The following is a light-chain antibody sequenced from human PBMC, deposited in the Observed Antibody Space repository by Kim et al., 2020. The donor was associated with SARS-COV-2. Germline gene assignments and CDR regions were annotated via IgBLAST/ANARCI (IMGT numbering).Light chain of an antibody. CDR3: AGWDRKTDRPV. CDR2: YVK. J-gene: IGLJ1*01. V-gene: IGLV3-21*04. CDR1: NIGGRS. Sequence: SYELTQPPALSVAPGQTAKITCGGDNIGGRSVHWYQQTPGQAPVMVIFYVKDRPSRIPERFSGSNSGNTATLTISRVEAGDAAAFYCAGWDRKTDRPVFG.